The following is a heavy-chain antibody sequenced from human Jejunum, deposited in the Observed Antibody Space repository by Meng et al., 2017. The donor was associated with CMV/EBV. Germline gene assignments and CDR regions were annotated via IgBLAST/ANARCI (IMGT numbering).Heavy chain of an antibody. J-gene: IGHJ4*02. Sequence: SCAVPGFILESYEMTWVRQGPGKGLVWVSYISGPGNTIYYADSVRRRFTISRDNANNSLSLQMSGLRAEDTAVYYCVRLQWAAFDYFGQGTLVTVSS. CDR1: GFILESYE. CDR2: ISGPGNTI. D-gene: IGHD6-19*01. V-gene: IGHV3-48*03. CDR3: VRLQWAAFDY.